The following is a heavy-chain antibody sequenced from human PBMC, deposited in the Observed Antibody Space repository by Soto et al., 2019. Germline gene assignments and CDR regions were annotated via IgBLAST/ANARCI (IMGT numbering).Heavy chain of an antibody. V-gene: IGHV4-34*01. CDR2: INHSGST. CDR1: GGSFSGYY. J-gene: IGHJ6*02. CDR3: ARGKKSIAVAGRNYYYYGMDV. Sequence: PSETLSLTCAVYGGSFSGYYWSWMRQPPGKGLEWIGEINHSGSTNYIPSLKSRVTISVDTSKNQFSLQLSSVTAADTAVYYCARGKKSIAVAGRNYYYYGMDVWGQGTTVTVSS. D-gene: IGHD6-19*01.